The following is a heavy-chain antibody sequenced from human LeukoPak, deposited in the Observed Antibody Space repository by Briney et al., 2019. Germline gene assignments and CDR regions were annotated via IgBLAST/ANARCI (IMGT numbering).Heavy chain of an antibody. CDR3: ARAKRLSEYYFDY. CDR2: IYYGGST. J-gene: IGHJ4*02. CDR1: GDSISSRSYY. Sequence: SETLSLTCSVAGDSISSRSYYWGWIRQPPGEGLEWIGSIYYGGSTYYNPSLKGRVTISVDTSKNQFSLKLSSVTAADTAVYYCARAKRLSEYYFDYWGQGTLVTVSS. V-gene: IGHV4-39*07. D-gene: IGHD3-3*01.